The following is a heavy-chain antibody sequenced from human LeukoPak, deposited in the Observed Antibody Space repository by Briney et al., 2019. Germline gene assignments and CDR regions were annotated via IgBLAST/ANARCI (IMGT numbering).Heavy chain of an antibody. J-gene: IGHJ5*02. CDR2: IVPIFGTA. V-gene: IGHV1-69*13. CDR3: AREMGYYDILTGYYTLYNWFDP. Sequence: SVKVSCKASGGTFSSYAISWVRQAPGQGLEWMGGIVPIFGTANYAQKFQGRVTITADESTSTAYMELSSLRSEDTAVYYCAREMGYYDILTGYYTLYNWFDPWGQGTLVTVSS. CDR1: GGTFSSYA. D-gene: IGHD3-9*01.